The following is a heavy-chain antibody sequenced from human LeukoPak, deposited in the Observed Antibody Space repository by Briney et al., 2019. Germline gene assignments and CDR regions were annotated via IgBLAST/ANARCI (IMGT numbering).Heavy chain of an antibody. CDR3: AKAVAGTPYYFDY. J-gene: IGHJ4*02. CDR1: GFTFSSYA. V-gene: IGHV3-30-3*01. Sequence: GGSLRLSCAASGFTFSSYAMHWVRQAPGKGLEWVAVISYDGSNKYYADSVKGRFTISRDNSKNTLYLQMNSLRAEDTALYYCAKAVAGTPYYFDYWGQGTLVTVSS. D-gene: IGHD6-19*01. CDR2: ISYDGSNK.